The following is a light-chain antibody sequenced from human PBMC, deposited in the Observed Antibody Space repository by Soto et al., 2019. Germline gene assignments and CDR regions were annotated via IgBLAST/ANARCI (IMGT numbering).Light chain of an antibody. CDR2: GTF. V-gene: IGKV3-20*01. J-gene: IGKJ2*01. Sequence: EIVLTQSPDTLSLSPGERATLSCRASQSVTRTYLAWYQQKPGQAPRLLIFGTFNRATGIPSRFSGSGSWTDFTLTISRLEPEDSAVYYCHQCGVSPYTFGRVTKLEIK. CDR1: QSVTRTY. CDR3: HQCGVSPYT.